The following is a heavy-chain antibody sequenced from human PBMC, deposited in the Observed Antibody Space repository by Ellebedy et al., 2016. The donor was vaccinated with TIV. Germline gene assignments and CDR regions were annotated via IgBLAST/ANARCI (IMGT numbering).Heavy chain of an antibody. V-gene: IGHV4-39*01. D-gene: IGHD6-13*01. CDR1: GGPISSSTSY. J-gene: IGHJ6*02. CDR2: IHFSVST. Sequence: MPSETLSLTCTVSGGPISSSTSYWGWIRQPPGKGLEWIGNIHFSVSTYYNPSLQSRVTISVVTSKHQFSLKLSSVTAADTAVYYCATARRDPYYSGMDVWGQGTTVTVSS. CDR3: ATARRDPYYSGMDV.